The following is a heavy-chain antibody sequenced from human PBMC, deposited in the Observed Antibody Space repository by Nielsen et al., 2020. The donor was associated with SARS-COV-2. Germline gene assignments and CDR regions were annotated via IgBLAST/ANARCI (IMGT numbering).Heavy chain of an antibody. CDR3: ARDYFGDYLDGFDI. Sequence: SETLSLTCTVSGGSISSGGYYWSWIRQPPGKGLEWIGYIDYSGNTNYSPSLKSRVTFSVDTSKNQFSLKLSSVTPADTAVYYCARDYFGDYLDGFDIWGQGTLVTVSS. CDR2: IDYSGNT. D-gene: IGHD4-17*01. V-gene: IGHV4-61*08. J-gene: IGHJ3*02. CDR1: GGSISSGGYY.